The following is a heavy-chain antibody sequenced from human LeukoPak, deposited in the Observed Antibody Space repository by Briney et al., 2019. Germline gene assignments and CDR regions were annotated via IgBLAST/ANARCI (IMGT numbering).Heavy chain of an antibody. CDR3: ARVSNYVAPDFDY. CDR2: ISAYKGNT. Sequence: AASVKVSCKASGYTFSSYGISWIRQAPGQGLEWMGWISAYKGNTYYAQKFQGRVTMTTDTSTSTAYMELRSLRSDDTAVYYCARVSNYVAPDFDYWGQGTLVTVSS. V-gene: IGHV1-18*01. CDR1: GYTFSSYG. D-gene: IGHD4-11*01. J-gene: IGHJ4*02.